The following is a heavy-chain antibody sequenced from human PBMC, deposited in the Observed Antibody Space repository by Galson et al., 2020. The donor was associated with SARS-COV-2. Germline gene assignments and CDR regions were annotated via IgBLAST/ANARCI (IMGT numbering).Heavy chain of an antibody. D-gene: IGHD3-3*01. J-gene: IGHJ4*02. V-gene: IGHV3-11*06. CDR1: GFNFNDYY. CDR2: ISGSSHET. Sequence: GESLKISCTASGFNFNDYYMSWFRQAPGRGLECLSYISGSSHETNYADSVKGRFAISRDNAKNSLYLQMNGLRADDTAVYYCARHTRFPDFWGQGALVTVSS. CDR3: ARHTRFPDF.